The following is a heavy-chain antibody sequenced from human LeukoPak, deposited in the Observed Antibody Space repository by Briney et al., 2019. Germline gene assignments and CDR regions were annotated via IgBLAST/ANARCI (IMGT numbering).Heavy chain of an antibody. V-gene: IGHV3-23*01. CDR1: GFSFSSYA. J-gene: IGHJ4*02. Sequence: SGGSLRLSCAASGFSFSSYAMNWVRQAPGKGLERVSGISVSGGNTYYPDSVKGRFTISRDNSKNTLYLQMSSLRAEDTAAYYCVIDIAVAGCVCWGQGTLVSVFS. CDR3: VIDIAVAGCVC. D-gene: IGHD6-19*01. CDR2: ISVSGGNT.